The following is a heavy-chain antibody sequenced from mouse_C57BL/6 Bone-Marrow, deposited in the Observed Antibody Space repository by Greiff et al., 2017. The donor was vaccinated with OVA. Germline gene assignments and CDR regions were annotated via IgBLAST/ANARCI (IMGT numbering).Heavy chain of an antibody. CDR2: INPYNGGT. CDR1: GYTFPDYY. J-gene: IGHJ2*01. V-gene: IGHV1-19*01. CDR3: ARYDAPDY. D-gene: IGHD2-3*01. Sequence: LQQSGPVLVKPGASVKMSCKASGYTFPDYYMNWVKQSHGKSLEWIGVINPYNGGTSYNQKFKGKATLTVDKSSSTAYMELNSLTSEDSAVYYCARYDAPDYWGQGTTLTVSS.